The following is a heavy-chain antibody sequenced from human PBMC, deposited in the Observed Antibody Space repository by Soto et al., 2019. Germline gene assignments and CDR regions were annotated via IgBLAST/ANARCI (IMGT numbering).Heavy chain of an antibody. D-gene: IGHD1-1*01. CDR3: ARHELDHWNTLLYNWFDP. CDR2: IYYSGST. Sequence: KSSETLSLTCTVSGGSISSSSYYWGWIRQPPGKGLEWIGSIYYSGSTYYNPSLKSRVTISVDTSKNQFSLKLSSVTAADTAVYYCARHELDHWNTLLYNWFDPWGQGTLVTVSS. J-gene: IGHJ5*02. CDR1: GGSISSSSYY. V-gene: IGHV4-39*01.